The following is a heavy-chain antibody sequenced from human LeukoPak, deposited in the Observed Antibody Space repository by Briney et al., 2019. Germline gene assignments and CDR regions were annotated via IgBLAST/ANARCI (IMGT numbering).Heavy chain of an antibody. CDR1: GFTSDDYA. D-gene: IGHD6-19*01. CDR3: AKEAVAGAIDY. V-gene: IGHV3-9*02. J-gene: IGHJ4*02. CDR2: ISWNSGSI. Sequence: GGSLRLSCAASGFTSDDYAMHWVRQAPGKGLEWVSGISWNSGSIGYTDSVKGRFTISRDNAKNSLYLHMDSLGAEDTALYYCAKEAVAGAIDYWGQGTLVTVS.